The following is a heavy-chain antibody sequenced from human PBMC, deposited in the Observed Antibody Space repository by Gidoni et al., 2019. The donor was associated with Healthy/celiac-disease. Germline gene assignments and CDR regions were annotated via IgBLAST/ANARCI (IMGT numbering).Heavy chain of an antibody. CDR1: GFTFSSYA. Sequence: QVQLVESGGGVVQPGRSLRLSCAASGFTFSSYAMHWVRQAPGKGLEWVAVISYDGSNKYYADSVKGRFTISRDNSKNTLYLQMNSLRAEDTAVYYCASLNIVVVPAANDFGFDYWGQGTLVTVSS. V-gene: IGHV3-30-3*01. J-gene: IGHJ4*02. CDR3: ASLNIVVVPAANDFGFDY. D-gene: IGHD2-2*01. CDR2: ISYDGSNK.